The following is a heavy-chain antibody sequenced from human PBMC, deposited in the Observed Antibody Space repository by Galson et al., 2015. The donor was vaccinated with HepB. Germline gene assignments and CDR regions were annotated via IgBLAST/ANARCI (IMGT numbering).Heavy chain of an antibody. D-gene: IGHD4-17*01. CDR3: ARDHTVTTKNWFDP. Sequence: SVMVSCKASGYKFTNYGINWVRQAPGQGPEWMGWISSYNGNTNYAQKFQGRVTMTTDTSTSTAYMELRSLRSDDTAVYYCARDHTVTTKNWFDPWGQGTLVTVSS. CDR1: GYKFTNYG. CDR2: ISSYNGNT. J-gene: IGHJ5*02. V-gene: IGHV1-18*01.